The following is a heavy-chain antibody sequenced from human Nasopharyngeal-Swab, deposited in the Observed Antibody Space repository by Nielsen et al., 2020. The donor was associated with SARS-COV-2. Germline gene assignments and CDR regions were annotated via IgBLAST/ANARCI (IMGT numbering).Heavy chain of an antibody. D-gene: IGHD2-2*01. CDR3: ARAVGREDIVVVPAAKPYYYGMDV. V-gene: IGHV1-69*10. Sequence: SVKVSCKASGGTFSSYAISWVRQAPGQGLEWMGGIIPILGIENYAQKLQGRVTMTTDTSTSTAYMELRSLRSDDTAVYYCARAVGREDIVVVPAAKPYYYGMDVWGQGTTVTVSS. CDR2: IIPILGIE. J-gene: IGHJ6*02. CDR1: GGTFSSYA.